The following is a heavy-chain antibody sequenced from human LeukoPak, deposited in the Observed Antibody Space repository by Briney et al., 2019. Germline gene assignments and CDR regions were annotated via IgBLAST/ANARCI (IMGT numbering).Heavy chain of an antibody. CDR3: ARTEQLDPSVDY. J-gene: IGHJ4*02. CDR2: ISAYNGNT. Sequence: ASVKVSCKASGYTFTSYGISWVRQAPGQGLEWMGWISAYNGNTNYAQKLQGRVTMTTDTSTSTACMELRSLRSDDTAVYYCARTEQLDPSVDYWGQGTLVTVSS. CDR1: GYTFTSYG. V-gene: IGHV1-18*01. D-gene: IGHD6-6*01.